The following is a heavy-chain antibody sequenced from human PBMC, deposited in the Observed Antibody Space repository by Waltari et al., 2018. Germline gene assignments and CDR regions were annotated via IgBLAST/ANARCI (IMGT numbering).Heavy chain of an antibody. V-gene: IGHV4-38-2*01. CDR1: GYSISSGYY. CDR3: ARLGYYDSSGYADY. Sequence: QVQLQESGPGLVKPSETLSLTCAVSGYSISSGYYWGWIRQPPGKGLEWIGSIYHSGSTYSNPSLKSRVTISVDTSKNQFSLKLSSVTAADTAVYYCARLGYYDSSGYADYWGQGTLVTVSS. D-gene: IGHD3-22*01. J-gene: IGHJ4*02. CDR2: IYHSGST.